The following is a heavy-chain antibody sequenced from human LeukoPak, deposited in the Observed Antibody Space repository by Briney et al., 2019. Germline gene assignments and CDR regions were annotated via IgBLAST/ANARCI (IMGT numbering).Heavy chain of an antibody. J-gene: IGHJ5*02. Sequence: GGSLRLSCAASGFTFRSYWMTWVRQAPGKGPEWVSAIGGRGGSTYYADSLGGRFTISRDNSKDMLYLQMNSLKVEDTATYYCGKEGGAWGQGTKVTVSS. D-gene: IGHD3-16*01. V-gene: IGHV3-23*01. CDR2: IGGRGGST. CDR3: GKEGGA. CDR1: GFTFRSYW.